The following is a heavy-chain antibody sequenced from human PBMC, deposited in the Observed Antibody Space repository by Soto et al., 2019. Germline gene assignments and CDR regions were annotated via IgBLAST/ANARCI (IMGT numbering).Heavy chain of an antibody. CDR1: GFTFSTYS. CDR3: ASRLSGSPYY. J-gene: IGHJ4*02. CDR2: ISSTSSYI. Sequence: GGSLRLSCAASGFTFSTYSMNWVRQAPGKGLEWVSCISSTSSYIYYADSVRGRFTISRDNAKNSLYLQMNSLRAEDTAVYYCASRLSGSPYYWGQGTLVTVSS. D-gene: IGHD1-26*01. V-gene: IGHV3-21*01.